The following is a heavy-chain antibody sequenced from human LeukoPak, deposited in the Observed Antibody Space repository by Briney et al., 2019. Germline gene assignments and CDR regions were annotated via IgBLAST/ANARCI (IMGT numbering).Heavy chain of an antibody. D-gene: IGHD6-19*01. J-gene: IGHJ5*02. V-gene: IGHV4-34*01. CDR3: ARDGGGSGWYNWFDP. CDR2: INHSGST. CDR1: GGSFSGYY. Sequence: SETLSLTCAVYGGSFSGYYWSWIRQPPGKGLEWIGEINHSGSTYYNPSLKSRVTISVDTSKNQFSLKLSSVTAADTAVYYCARDGGGSGWYNWFDPWGQGTLVTVSS.